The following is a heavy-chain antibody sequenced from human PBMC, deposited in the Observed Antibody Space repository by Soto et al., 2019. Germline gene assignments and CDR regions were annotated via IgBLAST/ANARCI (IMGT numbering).Heavy chain of an antibody. CDR3: ATSFPYGDYGGYYYYGMDV. V-gene: IGHV3-23*01. Sequence: PVGSLRLSCAASGFTFSSYAMSWVRQAPGKGLEWVSAISGSGGSTYYADSVKGRFTISRDNSKNTLYLQMNSLRAEDTAVYYCATSFPYGDYGGYYYYGMDVWGQGTTVTVSS. CDR2: ISGSGGST. J-gene: IGHJ6*02. D-gene: IGHD4-17*01. CDR1: GFTFSSYA.